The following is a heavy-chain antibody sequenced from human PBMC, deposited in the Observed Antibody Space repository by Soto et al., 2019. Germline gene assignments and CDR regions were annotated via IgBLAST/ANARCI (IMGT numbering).Heavy chain of an antibody. J-gene: IGHJ5*02. D-gene: IGHD5-18*01. Sequence: QVQLVESGGGVVQPGRSLRLSCAASGFTFSSYAMHWVRQAPGKGLEWVAVISYDGSNKYYADSVKGRFTISRDNSKNTLYLQMNSLRAQDTAVYYCQREPRIQLLLNWFDPWGLGTLVTVSS. CDR1: GFTFSSYA. CDR2: ISYDGSNK. V-gene: IGHV3-30-3*01. CDR3: QREPRIQLLLNWFDP.